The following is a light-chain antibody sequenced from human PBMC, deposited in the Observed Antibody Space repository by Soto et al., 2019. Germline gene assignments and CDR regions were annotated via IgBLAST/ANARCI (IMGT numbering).Light chain of an antibody. Sequence: EIVMTQSPATLSVSPGERATLSCRASQTVSSYLSWYQQKPRQDPRLLIYGASTRATGIPASFSGRGSGTQFTLTIIRLQSEDFAVYFCEQYHNWAVYSFGQGTKLEIK. J-gene: IGKJ2*01. CDR3: EQYHNWAVYS. V-gene: IGKV3-15*01. CDR1: QTVSSY. CDR2: GAS.